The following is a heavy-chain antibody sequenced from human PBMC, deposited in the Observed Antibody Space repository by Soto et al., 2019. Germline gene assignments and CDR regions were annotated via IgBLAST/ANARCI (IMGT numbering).Heavy chain of an antibody. CDR1: GFTFSTYV. CDR2: LSGSGGST. J-gene: IGHJ4*02. CDR3: AKDRADFWSGYYTWNYFDY. D-gene: IGHD3-3*01. Sequence: EVQLLESGGGLVQPGESLRLSCAASGFTFSTYVMSWVRQAPGKGLEWVSSLSGSGGSTYYTDSVKGRFTISRDNSKNTLYLQMNSLRAEDTAVYYCAKDRADFWSGYYTWNYFDYWGQGTLVTVSS. V-gene: IGHV3-23*01.